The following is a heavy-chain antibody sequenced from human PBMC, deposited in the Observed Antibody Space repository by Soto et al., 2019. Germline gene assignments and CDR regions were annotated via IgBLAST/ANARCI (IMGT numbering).Heavy chain of an antibody. Sequence: ASVKVACKASGYTFTSYVISWVRQAPGQGLEWMGWISAYNGNTNYAQKLQGRVTMTTDTSTSTAYMELRSLRSDDTAVYYCARVGVTKYYYDSSGYYHEAFDIWGQGTMVTVSS. CDR2: ISAYNGNT. D-gene: IGHD3-22*01. CDR3: ARVGVTKYYYDSSGYYHEAFDI. J-gene: IGHJ3*02. CDR1: GYTFTSYV. V-gene: IGHV1-18*04.